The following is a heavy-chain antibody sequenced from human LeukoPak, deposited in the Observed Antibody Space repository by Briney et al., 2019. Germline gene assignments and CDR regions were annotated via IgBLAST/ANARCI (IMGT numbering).Heavy chain of an antibody. CDR2: INSSGGTT. CDR3: ARGGWYYFDY. Sequence: ASVKVSCKASGYSFTTYYMHWVRQAPGQGLEWMGIINSSGGTTSYAQKFQGRVTMTRDTSTSTVYMELSSLRSEDTAVYYCARGGWYYFDYWGQGTLVTVSS. J-gene: IGHJ4*02. V-gene: IGHV1-46*01. D-gene: IGHD6-19*01. CDR1: GYSFTTYY.